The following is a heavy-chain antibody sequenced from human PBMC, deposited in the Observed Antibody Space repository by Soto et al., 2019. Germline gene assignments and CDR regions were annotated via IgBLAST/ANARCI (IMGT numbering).Heavy chain of an antibody. CDR2: INAGNGNT. V-gene: IGHV1-3*01. D-gene: IGHD4-17*01. CDR1: GYTFTSYA. Sequence: QVQLVQSGAEVKKPGASVKVSCKASGYTFTSYAMHWVRQAPGQRLEWMGWINAGNGNTKYSQKFQGRVTITRDTYASTAYMELSSLRSEDTAVYYCARADDYGDYNALDYWGQGTLVTVSS. CDR3: ARADDYGDYNALDY. J-gene: IGHJ4*02.